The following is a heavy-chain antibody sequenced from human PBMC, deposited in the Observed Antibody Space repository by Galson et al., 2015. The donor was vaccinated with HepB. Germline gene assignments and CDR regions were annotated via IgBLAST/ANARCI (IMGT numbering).Heavy chain of an antibody. CDR3: ARGPPEADDI. J-gene: IGHJ3*02. V-gene: IGHV1-8*01. CDR1: GSTFTSYA. CDR2: MNPNSGNT. Sequence: SVTVSCKASGSTFTSYAINWVRQATGHGLEWMGWMNPNSGNTGYAQKFQGRVTMTRNTSISTAYMELSSLRSEDTAVYYCARGPPEADDIWGQGTMVTVSS. D-gene: IGHD1-14*01.